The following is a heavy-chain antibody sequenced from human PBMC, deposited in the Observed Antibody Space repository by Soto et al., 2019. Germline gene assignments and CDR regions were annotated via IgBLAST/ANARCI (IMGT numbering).Heavy chain of an antibody. Sequence: ASVKVSCKASGYTFTGYYMHWVRHAPGQELEWMGWINPNSGGTNYAQKFQGRVTMTRDTPISTAYMELSRLRSDATAVYYCAREVIKKGYGHVPRFDYSGPGTRVTVFS. J-gene: IGHJ4*02. CDR3: AREVIKKGYGHVPRFDY. CDR1: GYTFTGYY. D-gene: IGHD4-17*01. CDR2: INPNSGGT. V-gene: IGHV1-2*02.